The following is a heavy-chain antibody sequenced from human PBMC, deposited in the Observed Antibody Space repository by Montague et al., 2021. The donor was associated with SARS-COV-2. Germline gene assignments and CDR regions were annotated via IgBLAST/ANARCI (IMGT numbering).Heavy chain of an antibody. CDR3: ARLDLIRANYY. J-gene: IGHJ4*02. D-gene: IGHD3-10*01. CDR1: GFTVGNNY. V-gene: IGHV3-66*01. CDR2: MYSGGST. Sequence: SLRLSCAVSGFTVGNNYMSWVRQVPGKWLEWVSLMYSGGSTYYADSVRGRFRISRDNPKNTVDLQMDSLRVEDTAIYYCARLDLIRANYYWGQGTLVTVSS.